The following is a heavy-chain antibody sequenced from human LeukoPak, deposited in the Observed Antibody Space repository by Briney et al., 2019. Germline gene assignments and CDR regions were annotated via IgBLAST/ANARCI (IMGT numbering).Heavy chain of an antibody. V-gene: IGHV3-7*01. CDR3: TSAFPVTGSDVFDV. J-gene: IGHJ3*01. D-gene: IGHD6-19*01. CDR1: GFIASGYW. CDR2: INEGGGGK. Sequence: GGSLRLSCAGSGFIASGYWMSWVRQAPGKGLEWVANINEGGGGKHYVDSVKGRFTISRDNARNSLFLQMNSLRVEDTAVYYCTSAFPVTGSDVFDVWGQGTMVTVSS.